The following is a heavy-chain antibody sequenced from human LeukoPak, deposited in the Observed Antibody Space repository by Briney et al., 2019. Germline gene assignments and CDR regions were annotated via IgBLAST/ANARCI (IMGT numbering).Heavy chain of an antibody. D-gene: IGHD6-13*01. CDR1: GFTFSSYA. J-gene: IGHJ6*03. V-gene: IGHV3-23*01. Sequence: GGSLRLSCAASGFTFSSYAMSWVRQAPGKGLEWVSAISGSGGSTYYADSVKGRFTISRDNSKNTLYLQMNSLKTEDTAVYYCTTDSSSWYLWYYYYMDVWGKGTTVTVS. CDR2: ISGSGGST. CDR3: TTDSSSWYLWYYYYMDV.